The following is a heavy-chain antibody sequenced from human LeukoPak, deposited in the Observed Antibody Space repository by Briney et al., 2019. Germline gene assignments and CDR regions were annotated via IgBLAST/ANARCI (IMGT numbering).Heavy chain of an antibody. Sequence: SETLSLTCAVYGGSFSGYYWSWIRQPPGKGLEWIGEINHSGSTNYNPSLKSRVTISVDTSKNQFSLKLSSVTAADTAVYYCARNQDIVVVPYYYYGMDVWGQGTTVTVSS. D-gene: IGHD2-2*01. CDR2: INHSGST. V-gene: IGHV4-34*01. CDR3: ARNQDIVVVPYYYYGMDV. J-gene: IGHJ6*02. CDR1: GGSFSGYY.